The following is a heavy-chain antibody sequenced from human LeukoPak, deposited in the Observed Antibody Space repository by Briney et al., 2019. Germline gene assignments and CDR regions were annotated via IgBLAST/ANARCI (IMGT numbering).Heavy chain of an antibody. CDR3: ARLTGYSSSWWRGYDAFDI. Sequence: SETLSLTCAVYGGSFSSYYWSWIRQPAGKGLEWIGRIYTSGSTNYNPSLKSRVTMSVDTSKNQFSLKLSSVTAADTAVYYCARLTGYSSSWWRGYDAFDIWGQGTMVTVSS. V-gene: IGHV4-59*10. CDR2: IYTSGST. D-gene: IGHD6-13*01. CDR1: GGSFSSYY. J-gene: IGHJ3*02.